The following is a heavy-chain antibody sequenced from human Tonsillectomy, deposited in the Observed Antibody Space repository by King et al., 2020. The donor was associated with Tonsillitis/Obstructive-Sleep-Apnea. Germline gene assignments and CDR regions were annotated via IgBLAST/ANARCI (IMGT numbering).Heavy chain of an antibody. CDR2: IHSSGST. V-gene: IGHV4-4*07. Sequence: VQLQESGPGLVKPSETLSLTCTVSGGSIRSYYWSWIWQPAGKGLEWIGRIHSSGSTNYNPSLKSRVTMSVDTSKNQFSLKLSSVTAADTAVYYCARVNGDYHHYYGMDVWGQGTTVTVSS. CDR1: GGSIRSYY. CDR3: ARVNGDYHHYYGMDV. J-gene: IGHJ6*02. D-gene: IGHD4-17*01.